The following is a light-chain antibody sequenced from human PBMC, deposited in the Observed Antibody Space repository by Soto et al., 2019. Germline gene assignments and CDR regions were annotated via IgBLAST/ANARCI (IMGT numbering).Light chain of an antibody. Sequence: QSVLSQPASMSGSPGQSITIPCTGASSDIGLYNYVSWYQHHPGKAPKLSISEVNVRPSGLSDRFSASKAGNTASLTISGLQPEDEAYYYCSSLSTTSTPIVFGSGTKVTVL. CDR1: SSDIGLYNY. J-gene: IGLJ1*01. CDR3: SSLSTTSTPIV. CDR2: EVN. V-gene: IGLV2-14*01.